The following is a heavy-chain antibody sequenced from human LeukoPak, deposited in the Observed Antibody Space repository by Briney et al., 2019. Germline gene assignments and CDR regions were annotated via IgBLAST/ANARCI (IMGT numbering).Heavy chain of an antibody. CDR1: GLTVSSNY. V-gene: IGHV3-66*01. Sequence: PGGSLRLSCAASGLTVSSNYMSWVRQAPGKGLEWVSVIYSGGSTYYADSVKGRFTISRDNSKNTLYLQMNSLRAEDTAVYYCARDRAASARFDPWGQGTLVTVSS. CDR2: IYSGGST. CDR3: ARDRAASARFDP. J-gene: IGHJ5*02. D-gene: IGHD6-25*01.